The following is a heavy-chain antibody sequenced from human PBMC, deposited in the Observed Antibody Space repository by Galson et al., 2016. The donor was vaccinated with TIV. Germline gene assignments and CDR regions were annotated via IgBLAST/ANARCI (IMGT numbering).Heavy chain of an antibody. V-gene: IGHV2-70*11. J-gene: IGHJ6*02. CDR2: IDGDDDT. CDR1: GFSLSSSRMC. D-gene: IGHD6-19*01. CDR3: ARASSDYFYNYGMDV. Sequence: PALVKPTQTLTLTCTFSGFSLSSSRMCVTWMRQPPGKALEWLARIDGDDDTYYNHFLATRLFITKDTSRNQVVLTLTNLDPADTATYYCARASSDYFYNYGMDVWGQGTTVTVS.